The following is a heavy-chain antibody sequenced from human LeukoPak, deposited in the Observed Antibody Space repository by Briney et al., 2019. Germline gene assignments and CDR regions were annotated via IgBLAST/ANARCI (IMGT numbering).Heavy chain of an antibody. D-gene: IGHD4-23*01. CDR2: ISSRSSTI. Sequence: GGSLRLSCVASGITFSSYSMNWVRQAPGKGLEWVSYISSRSSTIYYADSVKGRFTISRGNAKNSLYLQMNSLRDEDTAVYYCAIRDYGGDPVFDYWGQGTLVTVSS. J-gene: IGHJ4*02. CDR1: GITFSSYS. V-gene: IGHV3-48*02. CDR3: AIRDYGGDPVFDY.